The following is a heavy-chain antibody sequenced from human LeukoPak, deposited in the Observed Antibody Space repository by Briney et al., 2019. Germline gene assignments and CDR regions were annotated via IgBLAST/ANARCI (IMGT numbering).Heavy chain of an antibody. CDR1: GFTVSSNY. J-gene: IGHJ5*02. CDR3: ASWAIGGIYCSSTSCYTRFDP. Sequence: GGSLRLSCAASGFTVSSNYMSWVRQAPGKGLEWVSSISSSSSYIYYADSVKGRFTISRDNAKNSLYLQMNSLRAEDTAVYYCASWAIGGIYCSSTSCYTRFDPWGQGTLVTVSS. CDR2: ISSSSSYI. D-gene: IGHD2-2*02. V-gene: IGHV3-21*01.